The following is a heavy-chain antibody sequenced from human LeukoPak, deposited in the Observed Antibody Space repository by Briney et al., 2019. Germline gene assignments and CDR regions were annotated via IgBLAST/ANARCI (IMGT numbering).Heavy chain of an antibody. V-gene: IGHV4-38-2*02. D-gene: IGHD3-10*01. CDR1: GYSISSGSY. CDR3: ARVSMVRGAPDYYFDY. Sequence: SETLSLTCTVSGYSISSGSYWGWIRQPPGKGLEWIGNIYHSGSTYYNPSLKSRVTISVDTSKNQFSLKLSSVTAADTAVYYCARVSMVRGAPDYYFDYWGQGTLVTVSS. CDR2: IYHSGST. J-gene: IGHJ4*02.